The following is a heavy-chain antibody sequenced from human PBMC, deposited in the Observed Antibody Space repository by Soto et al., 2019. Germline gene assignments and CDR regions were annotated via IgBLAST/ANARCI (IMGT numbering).Heavy chain of an antibody. CDR2: IYHSGSA. CDR3: ARVPGVVVSADDACDI. J-gene: IGHJ3*02. V-gene: IGHV4-4*02. Sequence: QVQLQESGPGLVKPSGTLSLTCAVSGGSVSSNNWWSWVRQSPGKGLEWMGEIYHSGSAHYNPSLKSRATISLDKSKSLFSLWLASVTAADTAVYYCARVPGVVVSADDACDIWGPGTRVIVSS. CDR1: GGSVSSNNW. D-gene: IGHD2-21*02.